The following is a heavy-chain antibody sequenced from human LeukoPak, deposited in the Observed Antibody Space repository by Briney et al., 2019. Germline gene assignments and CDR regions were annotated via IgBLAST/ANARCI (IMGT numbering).Heavy chain of an antibody. CDR1: GYTFTGYY. D-gene: IGHD6-6*01. CDR3: ARASGRSSSSSFDY. Sequence: GASVKVSCKASGYTFTGYYMHWVRQAPGQGLEWMGWINPNSGGTNYAQKFQGRVTMTRDTSISTAYMELSRLRSDDTAVYYCARASGRSSSSSFDYWGQGTLVTAPS. CDR2: INPNSGGT. J-gene: IGHJ4*02. V-gene: IGHV1-2*02.